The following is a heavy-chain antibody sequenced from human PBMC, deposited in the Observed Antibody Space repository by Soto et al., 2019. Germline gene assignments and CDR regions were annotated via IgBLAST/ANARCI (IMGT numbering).Heavy chain of an antibody. CDR1: GGSISSGGYS. V-gene: IGHV4-30-2*01. CDR2: IYHSGST. D-gene: IGHD1-7*01. J-gene: IGHJ6*02. CDR3: ARSRTGTTYGGMDV. Sequence: PSETLSLTCAVSGGSISSGGYSWSWIRQPPGKGLEWIGYIYHSGSTYYNPSLKSRVTISVDRSKNQFSLKLSSVTAEDTAVYYCARSRTGTTYGGMDVWGQGTTVTVSS.